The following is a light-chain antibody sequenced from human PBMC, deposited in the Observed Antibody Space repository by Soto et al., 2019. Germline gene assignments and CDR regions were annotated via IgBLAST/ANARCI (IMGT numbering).Light chain of an antibody. CDR1: QDISTY. CDR3: QQYYSYPRT. CDR2: AAS. V-gene: IGKV1-8*01. Sequence: AIRMTQSPSSFSASTGDRVTITCRASQDISTYLAWYQQKAGKAPKLLIYAASTLQTGVPSRFSGSASGTDFTLTISYLQSEDFATYYCQQYYSYPRTFGQGTKVAIK. J-gene: IGKJ1*01.